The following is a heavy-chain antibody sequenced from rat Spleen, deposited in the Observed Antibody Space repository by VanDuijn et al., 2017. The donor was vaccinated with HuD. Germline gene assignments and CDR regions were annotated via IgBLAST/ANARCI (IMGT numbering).Heavy chain of an antibody. J-gene: IGHJ4*01. CDR3: TRHGSSSPYFYVMDD. V-gene: IGHV5-29*01. CDR2: INYDGRST. D-gene: IGHD1-2*01. CDR1: GFIFSDYY. Sequence: EVQLVESDGGLVQPGRSLKLSCAASGFIFSDYYMAWVRQAPTKGLEWVATINYDGRSTFYRDSLKARFTVSRDNAKSTLYLQMDSLRAEDTATYYCTRHGSSSPYFYVMDDWGQGASVTVSS.